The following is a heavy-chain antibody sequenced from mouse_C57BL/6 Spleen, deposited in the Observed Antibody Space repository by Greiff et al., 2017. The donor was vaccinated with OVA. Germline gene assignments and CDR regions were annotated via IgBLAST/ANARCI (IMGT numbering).Heavy chain of an antibody. V-gene: IGHV2-6-1*01. CDR2: IWSDGST. CDR3: ARHYYGNYAMDY. CDR1: GFSLTSYG. J-gene: IGHJ4*01. D-gene: IGHD1-1*01. Sequence: VQRVESGPGLVAPSQSLSITCTVSGFSLTSYGVLWVRQPPGKGLEWLVVIWSDGSTTYNSALKSRLSISKDNSKSQVFLKMNSLQTDDTAMYYCARHYYGNYAMDYWGQGTSVTVSS.